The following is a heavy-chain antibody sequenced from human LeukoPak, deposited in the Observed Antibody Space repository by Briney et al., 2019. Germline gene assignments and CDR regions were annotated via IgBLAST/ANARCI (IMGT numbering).Heavy chain of an antibody. CDR1: GFTFSSYS. V-gene: IGHV3-21*01. D-gene: IGHD5-18*01. CDR3: ARLVRMRDTAMVGYYYYYGMDV. CDR2: ISSSSSYI. J-gene: IGHJ6*02. Sequence: GGSLRLSCAACGFTFSSYSMNWVRQAPGKGLEWVSSISSSSSYIYYADSVKGRFTISRDNAKNSLYLQMNSLRAEDTAVYYCARLVRMRDTAMVGYYYYYGMDVWGQGTTVTVSS.